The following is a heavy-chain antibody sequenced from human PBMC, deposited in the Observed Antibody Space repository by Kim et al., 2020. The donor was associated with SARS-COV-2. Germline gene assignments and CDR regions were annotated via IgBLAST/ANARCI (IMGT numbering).Heavy chain of an antibody. J-gene: IGHJ4*02. CDR2: ISGSSGII. Sequence: GGSLRLSCAASGFTFSRYAMTWVRQAPGKGLEWVSYISGSSGIIYYAESVKGRFTISRDNAKNSLYLQMNSLRDEDTALYFCARDSGSAGADDFRGQATQVTVSS. D-gene: IGHD6-13*01. CDR3: ARDSGSAGADDF. V-gene: IGHV3-48*02. CDR1: GFTFSRYA.